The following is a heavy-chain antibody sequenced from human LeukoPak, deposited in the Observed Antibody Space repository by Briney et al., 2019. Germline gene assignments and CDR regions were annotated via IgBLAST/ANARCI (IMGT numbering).Heavy chain of an antibody. CDR3: AWGYCSGGSCKPLDY. D-gene: IGHD2-15*01. Sequence: SETLSLTCTVSGGSISSGGYYWSWIRQHPGTGLEWIGYIYYSGSTYYNPSLKSRVTISVDTSKNQFSLKLSSVTAADTAVYYCAWGYCSGGSCKPLDYWGQGTLVTVSS. J-gene: IGHJ4*02. CDR1: GGSISSGGYY. CDR2: IYYSGST. V-gene: IGHV4-31*03.